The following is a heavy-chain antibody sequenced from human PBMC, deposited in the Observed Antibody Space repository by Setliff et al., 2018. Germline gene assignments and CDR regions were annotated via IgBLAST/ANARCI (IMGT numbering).Heavy chain of an antibody. CDR3: ARGRIAERPEAIDY. J-gene: IGHJ4*02. CDR2: VYYSGTA. V-gene: IGHV4-59*01. Sequence: SETLSLTCAVYGGSFSGYYWSWIRQPPGKGLEFIGYVYYSGTANYSPSLRSRLTISVDTSKNQFSLKLRSVTAADTAVYYCARGRIAERPEAIDYWGQGTPVTVSS. D-gene: IGHD6-6*01. CDR1: GGSFSGYY.